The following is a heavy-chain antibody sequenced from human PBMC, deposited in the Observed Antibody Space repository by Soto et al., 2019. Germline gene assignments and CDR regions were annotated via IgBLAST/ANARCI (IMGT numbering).Heavy chain of an antibody. CDR2: ITPVFATP. D-gene: IGHD3-3*02. J-gene: IGHJ6*02. CDR1: GGTFSTSA. V-gene: IGHV1-69*12. Sequence: QVQLVQSGAEVKKPGSSVKVSCKASGGTFSTSAISWVRQAPGQGLEWVGGITPVFATPDYAQKFQGRVTITADESTTTAYLELTSLRTDDTAVYYCARDKDRQQLGGNYYYILDVWGQGTAITVSS. CDR3: ARDKDRQQLGGNYYYILDV.